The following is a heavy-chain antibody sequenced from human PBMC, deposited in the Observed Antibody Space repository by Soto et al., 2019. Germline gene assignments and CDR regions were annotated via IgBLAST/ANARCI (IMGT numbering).Heavy chain of an antibody. Sequence: GGSLRLSCAASGFTVSSNYMSWVRQAPGKGLEWVSVIYSGGSTYYADSVKGRFTISRDNSKNTLYLQMNSLRAEDTAVYYCAREGSYYDILTGYSQRGYYFDYWGQGTLVTVSS. V-gene: IGHV3-66*01. D-gene: IGHD3-9*01. CDR2: IYSGGST. CDR3: AREGSYYDILTGYSQRGYYFDY. J-gene: IGHJ4*02. CDR1: GFTVSSNY.